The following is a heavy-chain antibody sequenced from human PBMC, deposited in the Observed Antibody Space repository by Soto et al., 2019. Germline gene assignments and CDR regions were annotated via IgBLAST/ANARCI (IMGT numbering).Heavy chain of an antibody. Sequence: QVQLVQSGAEVKKPGASVKVSCKASGYSFITYGISWVRQAPGQGLEWMGWISTYNGNTNYAQKLQGRITMTTDTSTTTGYMVLRSLRSDDTAVYYCARDRPTSSIRARDYYYDMDVWGQGTTVTVSS. CDR1: GYSFITYG. CDR2: ISTYNGNT. V-gene: IGHV1-18*01. CDR3: ARDRPTSSIRARDYYYDMDV. D-gene: IGHD6-6*01. J-gene: IGHJ6*02.